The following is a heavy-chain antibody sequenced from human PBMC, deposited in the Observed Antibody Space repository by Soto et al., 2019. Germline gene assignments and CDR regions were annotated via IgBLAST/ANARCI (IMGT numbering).Heavy chain of an antibody. CDR3: AREIRYYYDSSGYLDY. D-gene: IGHD3-22*01. CDR1: GYTFTSYG. J-gene: IGHJ4*02. V-gene: IGHV1-18*01. Sequence: ASVKVSCKASGYTFTSYGISWVRQAPGQGLEWMGWISAYNGSTNYAQKFQGRVTMTTDTSTSTAYMELRSLRSDDTAVYYCAREIRYYYDSSGYLDYWGQGTLVTVSS. CDR2: ISAYNGST.